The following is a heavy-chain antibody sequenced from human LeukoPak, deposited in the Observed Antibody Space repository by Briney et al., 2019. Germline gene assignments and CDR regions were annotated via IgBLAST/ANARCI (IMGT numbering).Heavy chain of an antibody. CDR1: GFTFSNYW. V-gene: IGHV3-74*01. J-gene: IGHJ4*02. Sequence: PGRSLRLSCAASGFTFSNYWVHWVRQAPGKGLVWVSRINPDGSTINYADSVKGRFTISRDNAKNTLYLQMNRLRAEDTAVYYCATAGNYQFDYWGQGTLVAVSS. D-gene: IGHD1-7*01. CDR2: INPDGSTI. CDR3: ATAGNYQFDY.